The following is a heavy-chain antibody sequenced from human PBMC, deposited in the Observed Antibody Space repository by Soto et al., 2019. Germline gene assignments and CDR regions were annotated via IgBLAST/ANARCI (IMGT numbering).Heavy chain of an antibody. CDR3: ARNESSNIYGMDV. V-gene: IGHV3-21*01. CDR1: GFTFSSYS. D-gene: IGHD6-6*01. CDR2: ISSSSFSI. Sequence: PGGSLRLSCAASGFTFSSYSMNWVRQAPGKGLEWVSSISSSSFSINYADSVKGRFSISRDNAQNSLHLQMNNLRAEDTAVYYCARNESSNIYGMDVWGQGTRSPSP. J-gene: IGHJ6*02.